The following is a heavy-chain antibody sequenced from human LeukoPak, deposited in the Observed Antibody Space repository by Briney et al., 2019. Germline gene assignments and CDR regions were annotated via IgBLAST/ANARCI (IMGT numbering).Heavy chain of an antibody. J-gene: IGHJ2*01. Sequence: PSETLSLTCTVSGGSISSSSYYWGWIRQPPGKGLEWSGSIYYSGSTDYNPSLKSRATISVDTSKNQFSLKLNSVTAADTAVYYCARVDTGYFDLWGRGTLVTVSS. CDR3: ARVDTGYFDL. CDR1: GGSISSSSYY. CDR2: IYYSGST. V-gene: IGHV4-39*01. D-gene: IGHD5-18*01.